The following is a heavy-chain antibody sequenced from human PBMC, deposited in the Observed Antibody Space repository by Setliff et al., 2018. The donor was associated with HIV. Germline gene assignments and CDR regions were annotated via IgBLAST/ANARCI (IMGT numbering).Heavy chain of an antibody. CDR2: IYYSGNP. CDR1: GDSISTDY. D-gene: IGHD2-2*01. J-gene: IGHJ4*02. Sequence: SETLSLTCTVSGDSISTDYWTWIRQPPGKGLEWIGYIYYSGNPFYNPPLRSRVTISLDTSKNQFSLKLSSVTAADTAVYYCARGFDYAQRPPLYYFDYWGQGTRVTVSS. CDR3: ARGFDYAQRPPLYYFDY. V-gene: IGHV4-59*12.